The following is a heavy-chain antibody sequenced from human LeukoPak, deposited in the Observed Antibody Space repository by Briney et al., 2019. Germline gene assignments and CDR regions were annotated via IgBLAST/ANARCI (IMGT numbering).Heavy chain of an antibody. CDR2: ISSSGSTI. Sequence: GGSLRLSCAASGFTFSSYEMNWVRQAPGKGLEWVSYISSSGSTIYYADSVKGRFTISRDNAKNSLYLQMNSLGAEDTAVYYCARVTDTAMVYYYYGMDVWGQGTTVTVSS. J-gene: IGHJ6*02. CDR1: GFTFSSYE. V-gene: IGHV3-48*03. D-gene: IGHD5-18*01. CDR3: ARVTDTAMVYYYYGMDV.